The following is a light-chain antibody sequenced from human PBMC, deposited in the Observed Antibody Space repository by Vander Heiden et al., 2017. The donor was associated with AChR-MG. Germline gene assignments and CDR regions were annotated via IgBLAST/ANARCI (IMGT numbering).Light chain of an antibody. CDR3: QQRSSTPLT. V-gene: IGKV1-39*01. Sequence: DIQMTQSPSSLSASVGDRVTITCRASQNSKSYLNWYQQKPGKVPNLLMYGASSLQSGVPSRFSGSGYGTDFTLSITSLQSEDVATYYCQQRSSTPLTFGGGTKVE. CDR1: QNSKSY. CDR2: GAS. J-gene: IGKJ4*01.